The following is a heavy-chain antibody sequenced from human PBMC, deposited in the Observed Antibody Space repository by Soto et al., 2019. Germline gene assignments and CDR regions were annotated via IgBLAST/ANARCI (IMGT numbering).Heavy chain of an antibody. V-gene: IGHV5-51*01. Sequence: GESLKISCKGSGYSFTNYWIGWVRQMPGKGLEWMGIIYPGDSDTRYSPSFQGQVTISADKSISTAYLQWSSLKASDTAMYYCASVRAYQVPLSAFDIWGQATMVTV. CDR2: IYPGDSDT. J-gene: IGHJ3*02. D-gene: IGHD2-2*01. CDR1: GYSFTNYW. CDR3: ASVRAYQVPLSAFDI.